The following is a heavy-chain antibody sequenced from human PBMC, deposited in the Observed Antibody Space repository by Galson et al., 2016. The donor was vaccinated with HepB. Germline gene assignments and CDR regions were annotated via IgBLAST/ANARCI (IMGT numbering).Heavy chain of an antibody. CDR2: ISYSGST. J-gene: IGHJ4*01. CDR1: GGSISSAGYY. D-gene: IGHD3-10*01. CDR3: ARSPFVFFDY. V-gene: IGHV4-31*03. Sequence: TLSLTCTVSGGSISSAGYYWTWIRQHPGKGPEWIGYISYSGSTYYNPSLQSRLSISADSSTNQFSLRLTSVTAADTAVYYCARSPFVFFDYWGQGILVTVSS.